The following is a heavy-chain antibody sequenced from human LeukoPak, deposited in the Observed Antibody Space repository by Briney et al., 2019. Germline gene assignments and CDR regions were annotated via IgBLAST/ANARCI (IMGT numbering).Heavy chain of an antibody. D-gene: IGHD1-26*01. V-gene: IGHV3-30*18. Sequence: SGGSLRLSCAASGFSFRNYGMHWVRQAPGKGLEWVAVISYAGSNIAYADSVKGRFTISRDNSKNTLYLQMNSLRPEDTAVYHCAKEWPWENYYYGMNVWGQGTTVTVS. CDR3: AKEWPWENYYYGMNV. CDR2: ISYAGSNI. J-gene: IGHJ6*02. CDR1: GFSFRNYG.